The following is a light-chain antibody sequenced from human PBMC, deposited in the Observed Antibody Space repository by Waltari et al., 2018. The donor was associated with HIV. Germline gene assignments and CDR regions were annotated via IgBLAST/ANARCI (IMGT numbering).Light chain of an antibody. CDR1: QGIKNY. V-gene: IGKV1-9*01. Sequence: DIQLTQSPAFLSASEGDRVTITCRASQGIKNYLAWYQQKPGKAPNLLIYSASTLQSGVPSRFSGSGSGTEFTLTISSLQPEDFATYWCQQLDPYPITFGQGTRLEIK. CDR3: QQLDPYPIT. J-gene: IGKJ5*01. CDR2: SAS.